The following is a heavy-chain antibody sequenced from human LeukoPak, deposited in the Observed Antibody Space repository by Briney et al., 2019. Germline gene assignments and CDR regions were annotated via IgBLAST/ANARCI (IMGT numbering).Heavy chain of an antibody. CDR2: ISGSGDST. D-gene: IGHD3-10*01. J-gene: IGHJ4*02. V-gene: IGHV3-23*01. Sequence: PGESLRLSCAASGFTFSSYAMSWVRQAPGKGLEWVSAISGSGDSTYYGDSVKGRFTISRDNAKNTLYLQMNSLRAEDTAVYYCARAYYSGSGSYGLDYWGQGTLVSVSS. CDR3: ARAYYSGSGSYGLDY. CDR1: GFTFSSYA.